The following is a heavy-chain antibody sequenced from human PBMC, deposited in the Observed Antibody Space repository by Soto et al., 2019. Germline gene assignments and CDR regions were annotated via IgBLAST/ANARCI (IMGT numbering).Heavy chain of an antibody. J-gene: IGHJ5*02. V-gene: IGHV1-18*01. CDR3: ARGGQWPPTRHFDP. CDR2: ISAYNGDT. Sequence: ASVKVSCKTSGYIFSSYGISWVRQAPGQGLEWMGWISAYNGDTNSAQELQGRVTMTTDTSTSTAYMGLRSLRSDDTAVYYCARGGQWPPTRHFDPWGQGTLVTVSS. D-gene: IGHD6-19*01. CDR1: GYIFSSYG.